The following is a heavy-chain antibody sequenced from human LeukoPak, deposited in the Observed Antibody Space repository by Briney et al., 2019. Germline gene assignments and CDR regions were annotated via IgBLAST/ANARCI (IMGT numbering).Heavy chain of an antibody. J-gene: IGHJ4*02. CDR1: GGTFISYA. V-gene: IGHV1-8*03. CDR2: MNPNSGNT. Sequence: ASVKVSCKASGGTFISYAISWVRQAPGQGLEWMGWMNPNSGNTGYAQKFQGRVTITRNTSISTAYMELSSLRSEDTAVYYCARYGSGSYYKSAFDYWGQGTLVTVSS. D-gene: IGHD3-10*01. CDR3: ARYGSGSYYKSAFDY.